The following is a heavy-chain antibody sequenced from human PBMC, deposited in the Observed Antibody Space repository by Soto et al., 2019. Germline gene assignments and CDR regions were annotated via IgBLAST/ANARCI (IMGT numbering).Heavy chain of an antibody. CDR2: ISYDGSNK. V-gene: IGHV3-30*18. CDR1: GFTFSSYG. J-gene: IGHJ6*02. Sequence: PGGSLRLSCAASGFTFSSYGMHWVRQAPGKGLEWVAVISYDGSNKYYADSVKGRFTISRDNSKNTLYLQMNSLRAEDTAVYYCAKDPRDIVVVVADLTNYGMDVWGQGTTVTVSS. D-gene: IGHD2-15*01. CDR3: AKDPRDIVVVVADLTNYGMDV.